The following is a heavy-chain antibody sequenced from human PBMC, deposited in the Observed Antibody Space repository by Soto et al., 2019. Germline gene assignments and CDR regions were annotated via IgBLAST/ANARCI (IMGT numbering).Heavy chain of an antibody. CDR2: IYPGDSRT. CDR1: GYRFTSYW. V-gene: IGHV5-51*01. Sequence: GESMKISCKGSGYRFTSYWIAWVRQMPGRGLEWMGIIYPGDSRTRYSPSFEGQVTISADKSISTAYLQWSSLKASDTAMYYCARTESGYSYGFADVRGQGTTVTVSS. J-gene: IGHJ6*02. CDR3: ARTESGYSYGFADV. D-gene: IGHD5-18*01.